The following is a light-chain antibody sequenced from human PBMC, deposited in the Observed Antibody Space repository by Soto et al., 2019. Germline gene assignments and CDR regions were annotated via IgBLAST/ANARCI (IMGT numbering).Light chain of an antibody. V-gene: IGKV3-20*01. CDR2: GAS. J-gene: IGKJ1*01. Sequence: EIVLTQSPGTLSLSPGERATLSCRASQSVNSNYLVWYQQNPGQAPRLLIYGASSRATGIPDRFSGSGSGTDFTLTISRLEPEDFAVYYCQQYGSSPRTFGQGTKVDIK. CDR1: QSVNSNY. CDR3: QQYGSSPRT.